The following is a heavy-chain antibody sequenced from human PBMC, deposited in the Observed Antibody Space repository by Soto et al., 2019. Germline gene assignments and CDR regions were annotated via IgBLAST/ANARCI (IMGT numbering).Heavy chain of an antibody. D-gene: IGHD6-6*01. CDR2: TYYRAKWYN. CDR1: GDSVSSYSAA. V-gene: IGHV6-1*01. J-gene: IGHJ5*02. Sequence: QVQLQQSGPGLVKPSQTLSLTCGISGDSVSSYSAAWNWIRQSPSRGLEWLGRTYYRAKWYNEYAGPVRSRITITPDTSRNQFSLQVNSVTPEDTAVYYCVRESVASGPNYFDTWGPGTLVTVSS. CDR3: VRESVASGPNYFDT.